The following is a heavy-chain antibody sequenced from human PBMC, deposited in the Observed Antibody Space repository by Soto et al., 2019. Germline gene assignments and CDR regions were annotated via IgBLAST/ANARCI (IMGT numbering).Heavy chain of an antibody. J-gene: IGHJ4*02. CDR1: GGSFKSGSYS. CDR3: ARDFAYFDS. Sequence: WATRSITWTVSGGSFKSGSYSWSWIRQPPGKGLEWIGYVYHTGRTSYNPSLKSRVSISMDTSKNQFSLNLDSVTAADTAVYFCARDFAYFDSWGQGTLVTVSS. D-gene: IGHD3-3*01. CDR2: VYHTGRT. V-gene: IGHV4-61*01.